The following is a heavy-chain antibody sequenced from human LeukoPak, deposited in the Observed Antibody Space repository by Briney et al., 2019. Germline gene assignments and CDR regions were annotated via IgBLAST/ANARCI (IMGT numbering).Heavy chain of an antibody. J-gene: IGHJ6*02. Sequence: GRSLRLSCAASGFTFSSYGMHWVRQAPGKGLEWVAIIWYDGSNKYYADSVKGRFTISRDNSKNTLYLRMNSLRAEDTAVYYCARVDRTGPYYYYGMDVWGQGTTVTVSS. D-gene: IGHD1-1*01. CDR2: IWYDGSNK. CDR1: GFTFSSYG. V-gene: IGHV3-33*08. CDR3: ARVDRTGPYYYYGMDV.